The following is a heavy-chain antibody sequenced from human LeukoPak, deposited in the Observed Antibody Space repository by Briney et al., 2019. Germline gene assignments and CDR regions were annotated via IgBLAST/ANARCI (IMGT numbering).Heavy chain of an antibody. CDR2: IYPGGDS. D-gene: IGHD3-10*01. CDR3: ARLNFGNDC. CDR1: GYNVGSKH. J-gene: IGHJ4*02. V-gene: IGHV3-53*01. Sequence: GGSLRLSCAASGYNVGSKHMNWVRQAPGKGLEWVSSIYPGGDSYYADSLKGRFIISRDISKNTVFLQMNSLRDEDTAVYHCARLNFGNDCWGQGALVTVSS.